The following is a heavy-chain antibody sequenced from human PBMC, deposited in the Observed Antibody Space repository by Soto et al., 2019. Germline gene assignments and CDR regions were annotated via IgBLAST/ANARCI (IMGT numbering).Heavy chain of an antibody. J-gene: IGHJ4*02. CDR2: ISGSGDST. CDR3: AKENRRGYCSGGICYGYFDY. CDR1: GFTFSNYA. V-gene: IGHV3-23*01. Sequence: EVQLLESGGGLVQPGGSLRLSCTASGFTFSNYAMSWVRQAPGKGLEWVSTISGSGDSTNYADSEKGQFAISRDNSNNMLYVQMDSLRVEDTAVYYCAKENRRGYCSGGICYGYFDYWGQGTLVTVSS. D-gene: IGHD2-15*01.